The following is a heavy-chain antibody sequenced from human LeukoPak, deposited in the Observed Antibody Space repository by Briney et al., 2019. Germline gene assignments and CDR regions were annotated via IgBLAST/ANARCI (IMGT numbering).Heavy chain of an antibody. CDR3: ASLVGTSTRGYYFDY. CDR1: GGSISSSSYY. Sequence: SSETLSLTCTVSGGSISSSSYYWGWIRQPPGKGLEWIGSIYYSGSTYYNPSLKSRVIISVDTSKNQFSLKLSSVTAADTAVYYCASLVGTSTRGYYFDYWGQGTLVTVSS. D-gene: IGHD2-2*01. CDR2: IYYSGST. J-gene: IGHJ4*02. V-gene: IGHV4-39*01.